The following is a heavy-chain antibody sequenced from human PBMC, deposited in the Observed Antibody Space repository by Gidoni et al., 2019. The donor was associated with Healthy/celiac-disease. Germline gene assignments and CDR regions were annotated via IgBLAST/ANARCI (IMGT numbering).Heavy chain of an antibody. CDR3: EKAQVPPDYYYYGMDV. CDR1: GFTFSSYA. J-gene: IGHJ6*02. CDR2: ISGSGGST. V-gene: IGHV3-23*04. Sequence: EVQLVESGGGLVQPGGSLRLSCAASGFTFSSYAMSWVRQAPGKGLEWVSAISGSGGSTYYADSVKGRFTISRDNSKNTLYLQMNSLRAEDTAVYYCEKAQVPPDYYYYGMDVWGQGTTVTVSS.